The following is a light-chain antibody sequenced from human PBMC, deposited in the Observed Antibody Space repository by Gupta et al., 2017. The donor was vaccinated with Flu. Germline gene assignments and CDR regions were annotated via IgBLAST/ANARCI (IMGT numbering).Light chain of an antibody. J-gene: IGLJ3*02. CDR2: KGS. V-gene: IGLV3-25*02. Sequence: SYELTQPISVSVSPGQTARITCSGDALPKQYSYWYQQKPGQAPVLVIYKGSERPSGIPERFSGSSSGKTVTLTISVVQAEDEADYYCQSAASSGTFLVFGGGTKLTVL. CDR1: ALPKQY. CDR3: QSAASSGTFLV.